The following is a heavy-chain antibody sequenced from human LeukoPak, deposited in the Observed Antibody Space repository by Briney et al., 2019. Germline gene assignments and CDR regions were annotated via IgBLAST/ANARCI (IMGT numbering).Heavy chain of an antibody. CDR2: ISSNVGST. CDR3: AREGYYGSGSYHP. D-gene: IGHD3-10*01. Sequence: GGSLRLSCAASGFTFSSYAMHWVRQAPGKGLEYVSAISSNVGSTYYANSVKGRFTISRDNSKNTLYLQMGSLRAEDMAVYYCAREGYYGSGSYHPWGQGTLVTVSS. J-gene: IGHJ5*02. V-gene: IGHV3-64*01. CDR1: GFTFSSYA.